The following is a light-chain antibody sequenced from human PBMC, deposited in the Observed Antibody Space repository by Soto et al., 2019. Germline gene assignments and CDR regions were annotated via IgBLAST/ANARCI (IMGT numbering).Light chain of an antibody. CDR3: TSYAGRNNLGV. V-gene: IGLV2-8*01. CDR1: SSDVGGYNY. Sequence: QSALTQPPSASGSPGQSVTISCTGTSSDVGGYNYVSWYQQHPGKAPKLMIYEVTKRPSGVPDRFSGSKSGNTASPTVSGLQAEDEADYYCTSYAGRNNLGVFGTGTKVTVL. CDR2: EVT. J-gene: IGLJ1*01.